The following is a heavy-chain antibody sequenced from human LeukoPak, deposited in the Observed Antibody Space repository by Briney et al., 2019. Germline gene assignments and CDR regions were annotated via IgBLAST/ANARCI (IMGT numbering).Heavy chain of an antibody. Sequence: SETLSLTCAVSGGSISSYYWSWIRQPPGKGLEWIGYIYYSVSTNYNPSLKSRVTISVDTSKNQFSLKLSSVTAADTAVYYCARAQRSYYYYGMDVWGQGTTVTVSS. V-gene: IGHV4-59*01. CDR1: GGSISSYY. J-gene: IGHJ6*02. CDR2: IYYSVST. CDR3: ARAQRSYYYYGMDV.